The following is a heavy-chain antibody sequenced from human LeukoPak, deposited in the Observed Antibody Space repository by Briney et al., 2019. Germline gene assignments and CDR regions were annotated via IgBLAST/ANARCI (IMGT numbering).Heavy chain of an antibody. Sequence: GGSLRLSCAASGFTVSSNYMSWVRQAPGKGLEWVSVIYSGGSTYYADSVKGRFTISRDNSKNTLYLQMNSLRAEDTAVYYCARTQGSGWEKWGSDYYYYGMDVWGQGTTVTVSS. CDR2: IYSGGST. V-gene: IGHV3-53*01. J-gene: IGHJ6*02. CDR1: GFTVSSNY. D-gene: IGHD6-19*01. CDR3: ARTQGSGWEKWGSDYYYYGMDV.